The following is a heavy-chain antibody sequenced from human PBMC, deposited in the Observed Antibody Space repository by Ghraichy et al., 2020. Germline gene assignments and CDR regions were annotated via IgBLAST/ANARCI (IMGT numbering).Heavy chain of an antibody. D-gene: IGHD6-19*01. CDR3: ARDKGLEASSGSLFDY. J-gene: IGHJ4*02. CDR1: GFSFSNYF. Sequence: GGSLRLSCAASGFSFSNYFMSWVRQAPGKGLEWVANIKQDGSDKFYADSVKGRFTISRDNAKNSLYLQMNSLRAEDTAVYYCARDKGLEASSGSLFDYWGQGTLVSVSS. CDR2: IKQDGSDK. V-gene: IGHV3-7*01.